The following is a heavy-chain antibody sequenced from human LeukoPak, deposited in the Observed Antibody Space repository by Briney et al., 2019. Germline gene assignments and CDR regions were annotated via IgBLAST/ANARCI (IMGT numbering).Heavy chain of an antibody. J-gene: IGHJ5*01. Sequence: SQTLSLTCAISGDSVSGNSAVWSWIRQSPSRGLEWLGRTYYRSKWYNDYAVSVKSRIATNPDTSKNQFSLQLNSVTPEDTAVYYCASGSFFGSWGQGTLVIVSS. CDR3: ASGSFFGS. CDR1: GDSVSGNSAV. V-gene: IGHV6-1*01. CDR2: TYYRSKWYN. D-gene: IGHD3-10*01.